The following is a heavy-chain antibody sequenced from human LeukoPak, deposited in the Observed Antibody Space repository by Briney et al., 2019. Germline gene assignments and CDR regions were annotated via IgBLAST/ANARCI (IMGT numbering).Heavy chain of an antibody. J-gene: IGHJ4*02. D-gene: IGHD3-22*01. CDR2: ISNSRSYI. V-gene: IGHV3-21*01. CDR1: GFTFSSYS. Sequence: GGSLRLSCAASGFTFSSYSMNWVRQAPGKGREWVSSISNSRSYIYYADSVKGRFTISRDNAKNSLYLQMNSLRAEDTAVYYCARGALYVSSGYYYEAPDYWGQGTLVTVSS. CDR3: ARGALYVSSGYYYEAPDY.